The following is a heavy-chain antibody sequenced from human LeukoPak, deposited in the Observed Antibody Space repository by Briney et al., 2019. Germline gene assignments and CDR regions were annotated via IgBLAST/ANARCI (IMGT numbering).Heavy chain of an antibody. CDR2: ISGTGGST. J-gene: IGHJ4*02. Sequence: GGSLRLSCAASGFTFSSYAMTWVRQAPRKGLEWVSSISGTGGSTFYADSVKGRFTISRDNSKNTLHLQMNSLRAEDTAIYYCAKEREAYCSGGSCYGSDKLFPADYWGQGTPVTVSS. D-gene: IGHD2-15*01. V-gene: IGHV3-23*01. CDR3: AKEREAYCSGGSCYGSDKLFPADY. CDR1: GFTFSSYA.